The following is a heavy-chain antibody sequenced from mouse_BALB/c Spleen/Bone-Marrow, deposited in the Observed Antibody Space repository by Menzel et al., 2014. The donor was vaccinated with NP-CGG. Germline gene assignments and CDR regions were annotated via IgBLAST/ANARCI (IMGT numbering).Heavy chain of an antibody. D-gene: IGHD1-1*02. J-gene: IGHJ4*01. CDR1: GISITTGNYR. CDR3: ARDGNYAMDY. CDR2: IYYSGTI. Sequence: EVQLVESGPGLVKPSQTVSLTRTVTGISITTGNYRWSLIRQFPGNKLEWIGYIYYSGTITYNPSLTSRTTITRDTSKNQFFLEMNSLTAEDTATYYCARDGNYAMDYWGQGTSVTVSS. V-gene: IGHV3-5*02.